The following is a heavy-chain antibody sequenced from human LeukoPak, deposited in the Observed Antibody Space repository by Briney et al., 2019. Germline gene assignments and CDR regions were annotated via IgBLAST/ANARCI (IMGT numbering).Heavy chain of an antibody. J-gene: IGHJ1*01. CDR2: INHSGST. D-gene: IGHD4-17*01. Sequence: IGEINHSGSTNYNPSLKSRVTISVDTSKNQFSLKLSSVTAADTAVYYCAGRGYGALRYFQHWGQGTLVTVSS. CDR3: AGRGYGALRYFQH. V-gene: IGHV4-34*01.